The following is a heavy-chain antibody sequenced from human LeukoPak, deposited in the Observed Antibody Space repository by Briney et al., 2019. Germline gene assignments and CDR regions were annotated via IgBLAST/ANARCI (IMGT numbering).Heavy chain of an antibody. Sequence: GGSLRLSCAASGLTFDDYGMSWVRQAPGKGLEWVSGINWNSGSTGYADSVKGRFTISRDNAKNSLYLQMNSLRAEDTAVYYCARDHRYSSSWYDFDYWGQGTLVTVSS. CDR1: GLTFDDYG. CDR2: INWNSGST. J-gene: IGHJ4*02. CDR3: ARDHRYSSSWYDFDY. D-gene: IGHD6-13*01. V-gene: IGHV3-20*04.